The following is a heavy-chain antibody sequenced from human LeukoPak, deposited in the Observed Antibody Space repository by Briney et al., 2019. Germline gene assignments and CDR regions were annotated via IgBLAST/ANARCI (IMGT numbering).Heavy chain of an antibody. J-gene: IGHJ6*02. D-gene: IGHD3-3*01. CDR1: GFPFSSHA. Sequence: GGSLRLSCAASGFPFSSHAMSWVRPAPGKGLEWVSAISGSGGSTYYADSVKGRFTISRDNSKNTLYLQMNSLRAEDTAVYYCAKDWTQADYYYYGMDVWGQGTTVTVSS. CDR2: ISGSGGST. V-gene: IGHV3-23*01. CDR3: AKDWTQADYYYYGMDV.